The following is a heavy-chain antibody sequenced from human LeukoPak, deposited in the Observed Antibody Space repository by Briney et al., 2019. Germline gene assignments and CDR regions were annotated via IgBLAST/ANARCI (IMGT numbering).Heavy chain of an antibody. Sequence: GGSLRLSCAASGFTFSSYWMSWVRQAPGKGLEWVAIIKQDGSEKYYVDSVKGRFTISRDNAKNSLYLQMNSLRAEDTAVYYCARDGYNYRRGSYFDYWGQGTLVTVSS. CDR1: GFTFSSYW. CDR3: ARDGYNYRRGSYFDY. J-gene: IGHJ4*02. D-gene: IGHD5-24*01. V-gene: IGHV3-7*01. CDR2: IKQDGSEK.